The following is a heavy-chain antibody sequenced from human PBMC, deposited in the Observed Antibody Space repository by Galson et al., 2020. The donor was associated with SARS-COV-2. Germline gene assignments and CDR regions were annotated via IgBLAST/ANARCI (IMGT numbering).Heavy chain of an antibody. CDR2: ISYDGSNE. V-gene: IGHV3-30*03. D-gene: IGHD5-12*01. J-gene: IGHJ6*02. CDR1: GFTFSSYG. CDR3: VTGWLPYYYGMDV. Sequence: GGSLRLSCAASGFTFSSYGMHWVRQAPGKGLEWVAVISYDGSNEYYADSVKGRFTISRDNSKNTLYLQMNSLRAEDTAVYYCVTGWLPYYYGMDVWGQGTTVTVSS.